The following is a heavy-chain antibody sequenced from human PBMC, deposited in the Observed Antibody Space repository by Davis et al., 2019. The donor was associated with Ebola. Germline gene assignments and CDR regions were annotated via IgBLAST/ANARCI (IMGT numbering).Heavy chain of an antibody. D-gene: IGHD6-6*01. CDR3: AREGGYSSSRGYYYYGMDV. V-gene: IGHV1-46*01. J-gene: IGHJ6*02. Sequence: ASVKVSCKASGYTFTSYYMHWVRQAPGQGLEWMGIINPSGCSTSYAQKFQGRVTMTRDTSTSTVYMELSSLRSEDTAVYYCAREGGYSSSRGYYYYGMDVWGQGTTVTVSS. CDR1: GYTFTSYY. CDR2: INPSGCST.